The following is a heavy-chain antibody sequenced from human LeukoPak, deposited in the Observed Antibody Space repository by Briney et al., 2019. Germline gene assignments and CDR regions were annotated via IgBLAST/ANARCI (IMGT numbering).Heavy chain of an antibody. CDR1: GFTFSSYS. D-gene: IGHD1-26*01. V-gene: IGHV3-21*04. CDR3: AKDRYSGSPGYFDY. CDR2: ISSSSSYT. J-gene: IGHJ4*02. Sequence: GGSLRLSCAASGFTFSSYSMNWVRQAPGKGLEWVSPISSSSSYTYYADSVKGRFTISRDNSKNTLYLQMNSLRAEDTAVYYCAKDRYSGSPGYFDYWGQGTLVTVSS.